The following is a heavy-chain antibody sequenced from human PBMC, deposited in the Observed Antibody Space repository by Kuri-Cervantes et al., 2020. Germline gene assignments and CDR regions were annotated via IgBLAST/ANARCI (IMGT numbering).Heavy chain of an antibody. CDR1: GYSFTSHW. Sequence: GGSLRLSCKGSGYSFTSHWIGWVRQMPGKGLEWMGIIYPGDSDTRYSPSFQGQATISADKSISTAYLQWSSLKASDTAMYYCASRGSSDAFDIWGQGTMVTVSS. CDR2: IYPGDSDT. J-gene: IGHJ3*02. CDR3: ASRGSSDAFDI. D-gene: IGHD3-10*01. V-gene: IGHV5-51*01.